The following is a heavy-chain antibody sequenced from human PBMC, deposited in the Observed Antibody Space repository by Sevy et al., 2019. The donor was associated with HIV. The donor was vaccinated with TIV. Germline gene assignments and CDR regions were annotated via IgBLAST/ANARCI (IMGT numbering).Heavy chain of an antibody. CDR1: GFTFSDCW. J-gene: IGHJ5*02. Sequence: GGSLRLSCEVSGFTFSDCWMTWVRQSPGKGLEWVAYINQDERHINLLDSVRGRFTISRDNAKNSLYLQMDSLRAEDTAIYYCARDPDWGALDRWGQGTLVTVSS. CDR2: INQDERHI. D-gene: IGHD7-27*01. V-gene: IGHV3-7*01. CDR3: ARDPDWGALDR.